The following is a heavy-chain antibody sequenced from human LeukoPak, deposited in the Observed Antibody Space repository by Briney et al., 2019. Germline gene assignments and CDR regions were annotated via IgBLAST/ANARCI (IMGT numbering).Heavy chain of an antibody. Sequence: GGSLRLSCAASGFTFSSYDMHWVRQATGKGLEWVSAIDTAGDTHYPGSVKGRFTISRDNAKNSLYLQMNSLRAEDTAVYYCAELGITMIGGVWGKGTTVTISS. CDR3: AELGITMIGGV. CDR2: IDTAGDT. J-gene: IGHJ6*04. D-gene: IGHD3-10*02. CDR1: GFTFSSYD. V-gene: IGHV3-13*01.